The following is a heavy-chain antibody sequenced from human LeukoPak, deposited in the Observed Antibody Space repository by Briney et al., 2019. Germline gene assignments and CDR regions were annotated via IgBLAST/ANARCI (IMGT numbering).Heavy chain of an antibody. CDR3: ARETIYYYDSSGTEAFDI. CDR2: ISAYNGNT. Sequence: ASVKVSCKASGYTFTSYGISWVRQAPGQGLEWMGWISAYNGNTNYAQKLQGRVTMTTDTSTSTAYMELRSLRSDDTAVYYCARETIYYYDSSGTEAFDIWGQGTMVTVSS. D-gene: IGHD3-22*01. V-gene: IGHV1-18*01. J-gene: IGHJ3*02. CDR1: GYTFTSYG.